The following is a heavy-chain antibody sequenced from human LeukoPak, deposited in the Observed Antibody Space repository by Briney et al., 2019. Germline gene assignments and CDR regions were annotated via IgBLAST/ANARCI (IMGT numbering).Heavy chain of an antibody. V-gene: IGHV4-4*02. CDR2: IYHSGTT. CDR1: GASVTSTDW. J-gene: IGHJ6*02. CDR3: ARRTSLGRYIYYHGMDV. D-gene: IGHD1-26*01. Sequence: SGTLSLTCAVSGASVTSTDWWSWVRQPPGKGLEWIGEIYHSGTTKYTPSLKSRVTISVDKTKNQFSLKVTSVTAADTAVYYCARRTSLGRYIYYHGMDVWGQGTTVTVSS.